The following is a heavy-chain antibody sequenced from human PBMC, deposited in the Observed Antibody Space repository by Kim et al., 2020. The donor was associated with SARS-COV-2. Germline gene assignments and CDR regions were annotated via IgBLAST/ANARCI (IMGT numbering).Heavy chain of an antibody. D-gene: IGHD4-4*01. Sequence: SETLSLTCTVSGGSISSSSYYWGWIRQPPGKGLEWIGSIYYSGNTYYNPSLKSRVTISVDTSKKQFSLKLSSVTAADTAVYYCARLGPNSNPAPFFNYWGQGTLVTVSS. V-gene: IGHV4-39*01. CDR1: GGSISSSSYY. CDR2: IYYSGNT. J-gene: IGHJ4*02. CDR3: ARLGPNSNPAPFFNY.